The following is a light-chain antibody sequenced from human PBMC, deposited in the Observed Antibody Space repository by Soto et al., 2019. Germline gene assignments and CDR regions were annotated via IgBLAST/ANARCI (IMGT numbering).Light chain of an antibody. Sequence: QSALTQAPSVSGTPGQRVTISRSGSSSNLGSNCVCWYQHLTATAPKLLIYRNNQRPSGVPDRISGSKSDTSASLAISGLRSEDEADYYCATWDDSLSGFVFGTGTKVTVL. CDR2: RNN. V-gene: IGLV1-47*01. CDR1: SSNLGSNC. CDR3: ATWDDSLSGFV. J-gene: IGLJ1*01.